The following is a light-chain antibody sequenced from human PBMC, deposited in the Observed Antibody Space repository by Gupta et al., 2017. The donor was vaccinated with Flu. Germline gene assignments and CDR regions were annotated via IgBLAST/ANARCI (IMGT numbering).Light chain of an antibody. CDR3: QQYDTSPPGAT. V-gene: IGKV3-20*01. Sequence: LSLSPGEGATLSCRASQSVRSNSLAWYQQRPGQAPRLLIYGASYRAAGVPERFSGSGSGTDFTLTISRLEPEDFAMYYCQQYDTSPPGATFGPGTKVEIK. J-gene: IGKJ3*01. CDR1: QSVRSNS. CDR2: GAS.